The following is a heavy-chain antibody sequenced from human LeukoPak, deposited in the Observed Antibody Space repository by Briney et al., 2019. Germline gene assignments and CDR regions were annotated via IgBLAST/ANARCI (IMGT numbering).Heavy chain of an antibody. D-gene: IGHD2-21*02. Sequence: ASVKVSCKASGYTFTSYTIHWVRQAPGQRLEWMGWIDAGNGRTKYSQDFQGRVTITRDTSASIAYMELSSLTSDDTAVYYCARTYCAEDCSIRYFDYWGQGTLVTVSS. J-gene: IGHJ4*02. CDR1: GYTFTSYT. V-gene: IGHV1-3*01. CDR3: ARTYCAEDCSIRYFDY. CDR2: IDAGNGRT.